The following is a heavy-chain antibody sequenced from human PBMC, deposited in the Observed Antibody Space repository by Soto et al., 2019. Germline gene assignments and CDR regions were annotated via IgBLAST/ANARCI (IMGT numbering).Heavy chain of an antibody. CDR1: GFTFDGYA. J-gene: IGHJ4*02. Sequence: GGSLRLSCAASGFTFDGYAMHWVLQAPGKGLEWVSGISWNSGSIGYADSVKGRFTISRDNAKNSLYLQMNSLRAEDTALYYCAKDTSAVAGTIDYWGQGTLVTVSS. CDR3: AKDTSAVAGTIDY. V-gene: IGHV3-9*01. CDR2: ISWNSGSI. D-gene: IGHD6-19*01.